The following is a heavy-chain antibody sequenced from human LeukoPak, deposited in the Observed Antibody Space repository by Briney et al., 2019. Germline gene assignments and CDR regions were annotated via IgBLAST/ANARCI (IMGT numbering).Heavy chain of an antibody. J-gene: IGHJ4*02. V-gene: IGHV4-4*07. D-gene: IGHD6-13*01. CDR2: IHSNGNT. Sequence: SETLSLTCTVSGGSIKNYYWSWIRQPAGKGLEWIGRIHSNGNTNFNPSLDSRLTLSLDTSKNHFSLRLNSMTAADTAVYYCARDGVVAAGTILDFWGQGTLVTVSS. CDR3: ARDGVVAAGTILDF. CDR1: GGSIKNYY.